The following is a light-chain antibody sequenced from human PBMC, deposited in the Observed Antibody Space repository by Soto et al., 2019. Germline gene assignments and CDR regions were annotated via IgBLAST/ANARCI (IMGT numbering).Light chain of an antibody. CDR3: SSHTSSNTPVV. V-gene: IGLV2-14*03. CDR1: SSDVGGYNY. Sequence: QSALTQPASVSGSPGQSITISCTGTSSDVGGYNYVSWYQHHPGKAPKLMIYDVSNRPSGVSDRFSGSKSGNTASLTVSGLQAEDEADYYCSSHTSSNTPVVFGGGTKSPS. CDR2: DVS. J-gene: IGLJ2*01.